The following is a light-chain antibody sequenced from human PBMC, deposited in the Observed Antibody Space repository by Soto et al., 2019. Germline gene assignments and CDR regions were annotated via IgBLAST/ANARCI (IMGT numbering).Light chain of an antibody. CDR3: QQSYSTPPYT. CDR1: QSISSY. Sequence: DIQMTQSPSSLSASVGDRVTITCRASQSISSYLNWYQQKPGKAPKLLIYAASSLQSGVPSRFSGSGSGTDFALTISMLQPEDFATYYCQQSYSTPPYTFGQGTKLEIK. V-gene: IGKV1-39*01. CDR2: AAS. J-gene: IGKJ2*01.